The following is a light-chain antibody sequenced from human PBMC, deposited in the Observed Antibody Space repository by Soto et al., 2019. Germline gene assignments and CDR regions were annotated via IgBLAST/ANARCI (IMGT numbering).Light chain of an antibody. J-gene: IGLJ2*01. Sequence: QSVLTQPASVSGSPGQSITISCIGTTSDVGGYNYVSWYQHHPGKAPKLMNFEVANRPSGISDRFSASKSGNTASLTISGLQAEDEADYYCSSYTIDNSVVFGGGTKLTVL. V-gene: IGLV2-14*01. CDR1: TSDVGGYNY. CDR2: EVA. CDR3: SSYTIDNSVV.